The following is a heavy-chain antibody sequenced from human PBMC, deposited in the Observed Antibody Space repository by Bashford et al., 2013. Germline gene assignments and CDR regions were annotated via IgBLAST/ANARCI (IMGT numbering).Heavy chain of an antibody. D-gene: IGHD5-18*01. CDR1: GFTFSSYG. V-gene: IGHV3-33*01. CDR3: ARDPDTAMVTGYYYYYGMDV. CDR2: IWYDGSNK. J-gene: IGHJ6*02. Sequence: GSLRLSCAASGFTFSSYGMHWVRQAPGKGLEWVAVIWYDGSNKYYADSVKGRFTISRDNSKNTLYLQMNSLRAEDTAVYYCARDPDTAMVTGYYYYYGMDVWGQGTTVTVSS.